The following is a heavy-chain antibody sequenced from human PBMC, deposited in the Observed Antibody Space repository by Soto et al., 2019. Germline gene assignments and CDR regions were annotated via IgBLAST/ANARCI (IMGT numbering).Heavy chain of an antibody. Sequence: QITLKESGPTLVKPTQTLTLTCSFSGFSLSTDGVAVGWVRQPPGKALEWLALLYGDDVKRYSSSLESRLSVTKDTSKNQVVLTMTNMDTVDTATYYCAHNRRQRLVDDFDYWGKGTLVTVSA. J-gene: IGHJ4*02. V-gene: IGHV2-5*02. D-gene: IGHD2-8*02. CDR2: LYGDDVK. CDR3: AHNRRQRLVDDFDY. CDR1: GFSLSTDGVA.